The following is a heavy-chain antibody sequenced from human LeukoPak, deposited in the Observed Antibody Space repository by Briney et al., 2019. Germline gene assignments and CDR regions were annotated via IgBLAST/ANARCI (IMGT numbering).Heavy chain of an antibody. D-gene: IGHD2-15*01. Sequence: GGSLRLSCAASGFTFSSYWMSWVRQAPGKGLEWVANIKQDGSEKYYVDSVKGRFTISRDNAKNSLYLQMNSLRAEDTAVYYCARVPRYCSGGSCLNFDYWGQGTLVTVSS. J-gene: IGHJ4*02. V-gene: IGHV3-7*01. CDR2: IKQDGSEK. CDR1: GFTFSSYW. CDR3: ARVPRYCSGGSCLNFDY.